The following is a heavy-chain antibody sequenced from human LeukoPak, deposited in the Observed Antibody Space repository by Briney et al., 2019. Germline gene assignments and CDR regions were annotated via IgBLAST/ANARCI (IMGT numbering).Heavy chain of an antibody. CDR2: ISAYNGNA. Sequence: ASVKVSCKASGYTFTSYGISWVRQAPGQGLEWMGWISAYNGNANYAQRIQGRVTMTTDTSTSTANMELRSLRSDDTAVYYCARGVTTGAYDIWGQGTMVTVSS. CDR1: GYTFTSYG. D-gene: IGHD4-17*01. J-gene: IGHJ3*02. V-gene: IGHV1-18*01. CDR3: ARGVTTGAYDI.